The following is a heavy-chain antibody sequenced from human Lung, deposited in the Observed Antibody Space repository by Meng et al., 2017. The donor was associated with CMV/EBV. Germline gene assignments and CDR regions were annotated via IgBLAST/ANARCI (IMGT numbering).Heavy chain of an antibody. CDR1: GDTFSSCA. Sequence: VSCTASGDTFSSCAISWVRQAPGQGLEWMGGIIPIFGTANYAQKFQGRVTITTGESTSTAYMELSSLRSDDTAVYYCARLSGTISDYWGQGTLVTVSS. CDR3: ARLSGTISDY. CDR2: IIPIFGTA. J-gene: IGHJ4*02. V-gene: IGHV1-69*05. D-gene: IGHD1-26*01.